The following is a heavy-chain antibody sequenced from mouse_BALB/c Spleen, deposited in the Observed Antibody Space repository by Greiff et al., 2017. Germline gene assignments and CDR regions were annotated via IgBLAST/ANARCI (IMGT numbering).Heavy chain of an antibody. V-gene: IGHV1S22*01. CDR2: IYPGSGST. CDR1: GYTFTSYW. D-gene: IGHD1-1*01. CDR3: TTTAMDY. J-gene: IGHJ4*01. Sequence: LKQPGSELVRHGASVKLSCKASGYTFTSYWMHWVKQRHGQGLEWIGNIYPGSGSTNYDEKFKSKGTLTVDTSSSTAYMHLSSLTSEDSAVYYCTTTAMDYWGQGTSVTVSS.